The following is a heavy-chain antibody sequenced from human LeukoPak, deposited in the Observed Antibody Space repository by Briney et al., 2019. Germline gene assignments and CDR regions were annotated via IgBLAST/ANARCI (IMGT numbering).Heavy chain of an antibody. D-gene: IGHD5-18*01. CDR1: GFTFSSYT. CDR2: ISTASSAI. CDR3: AREARGYSYGARYDIDY. Sequence: GGSLRLSCAASGFTFSSYTMNWVRQAPGKGLEWVSYISTASSAIDYADSVKGRFTISRDNAKNSLYLQINSLRAEDTAVYYCAREARGYSYGARYDIDYWGQGTLVTVSS. J-gene: IGHJ4*02. V-gene: IGHV3-48*01.